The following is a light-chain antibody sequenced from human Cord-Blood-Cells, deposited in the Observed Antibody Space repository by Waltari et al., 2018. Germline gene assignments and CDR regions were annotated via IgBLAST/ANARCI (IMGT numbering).Light chain of an antibody. V-gene: IGLV1-40*01. CDR3: QSYDSSLSPWV. CDR2: GNS. Sequence: QSVLTQPPSVSGAPGQRVTISCTGSSSTIGAGYDVHWYQQLPGTAPKPLIYGNSNRPSGVPDRFSGSKSGTSASLAITGLQAEDEADYYCQSYDSSLSPWVFGGGTKRTVL. J-gene: IGLJ3*02. CDR1: SSTIGAGYD.